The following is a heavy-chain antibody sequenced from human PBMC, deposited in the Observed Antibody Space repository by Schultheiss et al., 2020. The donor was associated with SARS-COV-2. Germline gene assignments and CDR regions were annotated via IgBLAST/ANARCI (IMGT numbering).Heavy chain of an antibody. CDR3: ARSSGYYSNFHY. J-gene: IGHJ4*02. Sequence: AGSLRLSCAASGFTFSSYAMHWVRQAPGKGLEWVAVISYDGSNKYYADSVKGRFTISRDNSKNTLYLQMNSLRAEDTAVYYCARSSGYYSNFHYWGQGTLVTVSS. CDR1: GFTFSSYA. V-gene: IGHV3-30-3*01. CDR2: ISYDGSNK. D-gene: IGHD3-22*01.